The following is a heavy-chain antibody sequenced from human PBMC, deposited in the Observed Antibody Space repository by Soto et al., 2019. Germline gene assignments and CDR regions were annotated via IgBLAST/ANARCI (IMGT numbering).Heavy chain of an antibody. CDR1: GFTFSSYA. J-gene: IGHJ4*02. V-gene: IGHV3-23*01. Sequence: EVQLLESGGGLVQPGGSLRLSCAASGFTFSSYAMSWVRQAPGKGLEWVSAISGSGGSTYYADSVKGRFTISRDNSKNTLYLQMNSLRAEDTAVYYCAKEGLSGSYSGPPYYFDYWGQGTLVTVSS. CDR3: AKEGLSGSYSGPPYYFDY. D-gene: IGHD3-10*01. CDR2: ISGSGGST.